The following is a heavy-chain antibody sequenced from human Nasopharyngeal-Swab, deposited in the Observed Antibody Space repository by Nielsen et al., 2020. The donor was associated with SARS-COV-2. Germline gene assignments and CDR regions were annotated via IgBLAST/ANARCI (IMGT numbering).Heavy chain of an antibody. V-gene: IGHV1-8*01. J-gene: IGHJ5*02. Sequence: ASVRVSSKASGSTFPSYAINGVRQATGQGLEWMGWMNPNSVNTGYAQKFQGRVTMTRNTSISTAYMELSSLRSEDTAVYYCARGLAAATYYWFDPWGQGTLVTVSS. CDR3: ARGLAAATYYWFDP. D-gene: IGHD2-15*01. CDR1: GSTFPSYA. CDR2: MNPNSVNT.